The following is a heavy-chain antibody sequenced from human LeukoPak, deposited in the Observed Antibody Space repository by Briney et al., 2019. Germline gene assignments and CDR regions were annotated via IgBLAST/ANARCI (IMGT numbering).Heavy chain of an antibody. V-gene: IGHV1-2*02. Sequence: ASVKVSCKASGYTLTGYYLHWVRQAPGQGLEWMGWINPNTGATHSAQKFQGRITMTRDSSISTAYMDLSRLRSDDTAVYYCARDRVGSGWPRPYYFEVWGQGTLITVSS. CDR1: GYTLTGYY. CDR3: ARDRVGSGWPRPYYFEV. D-gene: IGHD6-19*01. CDR2: INPNTGAT. J-gene: IGHJ4*02.